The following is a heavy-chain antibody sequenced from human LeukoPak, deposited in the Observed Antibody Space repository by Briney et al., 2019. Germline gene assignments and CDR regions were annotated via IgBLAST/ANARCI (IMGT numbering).Heavy chain of an antibody. J-gene: IGHJ4*02. CDR3: ARVGSIAAAGTPDY. CDR1: GFTLSSYG. Sequence: PGRSLRLTCAASGFTLSSYGMHWVRQAPGKGLEWVAVISYDGSNKYYGDSVKGRFTISRDNSKNTLYLQMNSLRAEDTAVYYCARVGSIAAAGTPDYWGQGTLVTVSS. CDR2: ISYDGSNK. D-gene: IGHD6-13*01. V-gene: IGHV3-30*03.